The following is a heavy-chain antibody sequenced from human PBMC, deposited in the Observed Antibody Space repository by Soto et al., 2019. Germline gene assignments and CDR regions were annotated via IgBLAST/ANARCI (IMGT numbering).Heavy chain of an antibody. D-gene: IGHD4-17*01. CDR2: VRRSADTT. CDR3: AVDPTGDYVGAFDI. CDR1: GFTFSNYA. J-gene: IGHJ3*02. V-gene: IGHV3-23*01. Sequence: PGGSLRLSCAASGFTFSNYAMSWVRQAPGKGLEWVSSVRRSADTTYYADSVKGRFTISRDNSKNTLYLQMSGLRVDDTAVYYSAVDPTGDYVGAFDIWGQGTRVTVSS.